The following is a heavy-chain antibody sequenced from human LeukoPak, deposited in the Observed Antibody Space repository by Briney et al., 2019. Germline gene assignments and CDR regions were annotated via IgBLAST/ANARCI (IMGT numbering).Heavy chain of an antibody. V-gene: IGHV3-21*01. CDR1: GFTFSSYG. Sequence: PGGSLRLSCAASGFTFSSYGMIWVRQAPGKGLECVSSISSSSSYIYFADSVKGRFTISRDNAKNSLYLQMSSLRAEDTAVYYCARENRNNWFDPWGQGTLVTVSS. CDR2: ISSSSSYI. J-gene: IGHJ5*02. CDR3: ARENRNNWFDP.